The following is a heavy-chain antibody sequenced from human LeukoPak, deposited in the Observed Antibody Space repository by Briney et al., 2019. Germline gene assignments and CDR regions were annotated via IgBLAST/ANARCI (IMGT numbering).Heavy chain of an antibody. CDR1: GYTFTSYY. Sequence: ASVKVSCKASGYTFTSYYMHWVRQAPGQGLEWMGLINPSGGSTSYAQKFQGRVTMTRDTSTSTVYMELSSLRSEDTAVYYCAIDILTGYQSKNWFDPWGQGTLVTVSS. D-gene: IGHD3-9*01. J-gene: IGHJ5*02. V-gene: IGHV1-46*01. CDR2: INPSGGST. CDR3: AIDILTGYQSKNWFDP.